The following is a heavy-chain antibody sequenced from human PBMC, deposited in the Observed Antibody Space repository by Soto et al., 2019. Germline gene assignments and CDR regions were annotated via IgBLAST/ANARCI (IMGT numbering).Heavy chain of an antibody. CDR2: INAGNGNT. J-gene: IGHJ4*02. CDR3: ARDNWALAAFDY. CDR1: GYTFTSYS. V-gene: IGHV1-3*01. Sequence: ASVNVSCKSSGYTFTSYSIHWVRQAPGQRLEWMGWINAGNGNTKYSQKFQGRVTITRDTSASTAYMELSSLRSEDTAVYYCARDNWALAAFDYWGQGTLVTVSS. D-gene: IGHD7-27*01.